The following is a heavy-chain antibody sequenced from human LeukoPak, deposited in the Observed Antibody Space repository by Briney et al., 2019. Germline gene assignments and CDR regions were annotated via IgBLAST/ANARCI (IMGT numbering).Heavy chain of an antibody. J-gene: IGHJ4*02. V-gene: IGHV1-24*01. CDR2: FDPEDGET. Sequence: ASVKVSCKVSGYTLTELSMHWVRQAPGKGLEWMGGFDPEDGETIYAQKFQGRVTMTEDTSTDTAYMELRSLRSDDTAVYYCARGEYSSSWYWNYWGQGTLVTVSS. D-gene: IGHD6-13*01. CDR1: GYTLTELS. CDR3: ARGEYSSSWYWNY.